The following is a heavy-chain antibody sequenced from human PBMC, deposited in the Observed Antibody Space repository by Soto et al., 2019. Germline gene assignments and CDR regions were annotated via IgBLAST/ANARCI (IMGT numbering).Heavy chain of an antibody. Sequence: EVQLLESGGGLVQSGGSLRLSCVASGFTFSRYVMSWVRQAPGKGLEWVSTINSNGDSTYYADSVKGRFTISRDNSKTSLYLQMNSLRAEDTAVYYCARVPDLDYCSRTSCLYYFDYWGQGALVTVSS. CDR1: GFTFSRYV. V-gene: IGHV3-23*01. D-gene: IGHD2-2*01. J-gene: IGHJ4*02. CDR3: ARVPDLDYCSRTSCLYYFDY. CDR2: INSNGDST.